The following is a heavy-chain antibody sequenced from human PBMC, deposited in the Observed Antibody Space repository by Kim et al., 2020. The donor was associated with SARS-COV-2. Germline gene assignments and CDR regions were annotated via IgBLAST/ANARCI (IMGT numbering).Heavy chain of an antibody. D-gene: IGHD3-16*02. V-gene: IGHV3-66*01. CDR3: ARESQNTFRSFYYYYGMDV. CDR1: GFTVSGNQ. CDR2: IYSGGST. J-gene: IGHJ6*02. Sequence: GGSLRLSCAASGFTVSGNQVSWVRQAPGKGLEWVSVIYSGGSTNYADSVKGRFTMSRDNSKNSLYLQMNSLTAEDTAVYYCARESQNTFRSFYYYYGMDVWCQGTAVTVSS.